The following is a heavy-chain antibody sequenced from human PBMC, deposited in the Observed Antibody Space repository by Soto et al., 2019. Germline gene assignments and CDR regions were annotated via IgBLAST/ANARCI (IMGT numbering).Heavy chain of an antibody. CDR3: ARQTLQLWYYDY. D-gene: IGHD5-18*01. CDR2: IYYSGST. J-gene: IGHJ4*02. V-gene: IGHV4-31*03. CDR1: GGSISSGGYY. Sequence: RSLTCTVSGGSISSGGYYWSWIRQHLGKGLEWIGYIYYSGSTYYNPSLKSRVTISVDTSKNQFSLKLSSVTAADTAVYYCARQTLQLWYYDYWGQGTLVTVSS.